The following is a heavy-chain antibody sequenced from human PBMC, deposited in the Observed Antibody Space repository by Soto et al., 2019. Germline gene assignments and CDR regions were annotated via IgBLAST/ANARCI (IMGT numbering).Heavy chain of an antibody. CDR1: GFTFSSYA. J-gene: IGHJ6*04. V-gene: IGHV3-23*01. Sequence: EVQLLESGGGLVQPGGSLRLSCAASGFTFSSYAMSWVRQAPGKGLEWVSAISGSGGSTYYADSVKGRFTISRDNSKNTLYLQMNSLRAEVTAVYYFAKGSPPRIVGMDVWGKGTTVTVSS. CDR3: AKGSPPRIVGMDV. D-gene: IGHD1-26*01. CDR2: ISGSGGST.